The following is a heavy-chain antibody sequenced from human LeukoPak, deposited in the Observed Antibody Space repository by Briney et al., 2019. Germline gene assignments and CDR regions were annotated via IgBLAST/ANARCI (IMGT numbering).Heavy chain of an antibody. D-gene: IGHD3-9*01. CDR1: GGSFSGYY. CDR3: ARGRPYYDILTGYPPDNWFDP. J-gene: IGHJ5*02. CDR2: INHSGST. V-gene: IGHV4-34*01. Sequence: SETLSLTCGVYGGSFSGYYWSWIRQPSGKGLEWIGEINHSGSTNYNPSLKSRVTISVDTSKNQFSLKLSSVTAADTAVYYCARGRPYYDILTGYPPDNWFDPWGQGTLVTVSS.